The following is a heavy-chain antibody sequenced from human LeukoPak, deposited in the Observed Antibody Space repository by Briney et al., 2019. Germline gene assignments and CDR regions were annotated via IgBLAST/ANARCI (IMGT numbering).Heavy chain of an antibody. CDR3: TGGYFDY. Sequence: GGSLRLSCAASGFTFSSYGMYWVRQAPGKGLEWVGFIRSKAYGGTTEYAASVKGRFTISRDDSKSIAYLQMNSLKTEDTAVYYCTGGYFDYWGQGTLVTVSS. CDR2: IRSKAYGGTT. J-gene: IGHJ4*02. V-gene: IGHV3-49*04. D-gene: IGHD3-16*01. CDR1: GFTFSSYG.